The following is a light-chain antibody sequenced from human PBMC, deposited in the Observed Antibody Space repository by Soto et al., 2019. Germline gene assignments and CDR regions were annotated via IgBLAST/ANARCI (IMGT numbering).Light chain of an antibody. Sequence: DIQMTQSPSSLSASVGDRVTITCRASQGISNYLAWYQQKPGKVPKLLIYAASTLQSGVPYRLSGSGSGTAFTLTISSLQREEVASEYSLKYTSAPRTFGQGTKVEIK. CDR2: AAS. J-gene: IGKJ1*01. V-gene: IGKV1-27*01. CDR1: QGISNY. CDR3: LKYTSAPRT.